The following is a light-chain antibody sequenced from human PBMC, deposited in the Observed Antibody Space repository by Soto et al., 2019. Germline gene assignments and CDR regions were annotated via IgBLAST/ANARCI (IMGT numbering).Light chain of an antibody. Sequence: EIVMTQSPATLSVSPGERATLCSRASQSVSSNLAWYQQKPGQAPRLLIYGASTRATGIPARFSGSGSGIEFTLTISSLQSEDFAVYYCQQYNNWPPWTFGQGTKVDIK. CDR1: QSVSSN. CDR3: QQYNNWPPWT. J-gene: IGKJ1*01. V-gene: IGKV3-15*01. CDR2: GAS.